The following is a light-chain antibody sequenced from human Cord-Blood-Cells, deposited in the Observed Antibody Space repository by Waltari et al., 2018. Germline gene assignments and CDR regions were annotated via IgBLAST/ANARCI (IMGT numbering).Light chain of an antibody. CDR3: SSYTSSSTLV. CDR2: EVS. J-gene: IGLJ2*01. CDR1: SSDVGGYNY. V-gene: IGLV2-14*01. Sequence: QSALTQPASVSGSPGQSITISCTGTSSDVGGYNYVSWYQQHPGKAPKLMIYEVSKRAPGVANRFSGSKSGNTAALTISGLQDEDEADYYCSSYTSSSTLVFGGGTKLTVL.